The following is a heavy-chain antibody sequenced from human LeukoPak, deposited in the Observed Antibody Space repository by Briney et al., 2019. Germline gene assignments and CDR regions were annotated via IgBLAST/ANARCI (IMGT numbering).Heavy chain of an antibody. Sequence: PSETLSLTCTVSGGSTSSGDYYWSWIRQPPGKGLEWIGYIYYSGSTNYNPSLKSRVTISVDTSKNQFSLKLSSVTAADTAVYYCARTEDAFDIWGQGTMVTVSS. CDR1: GGSTSSGDYY. CDR3: ARTEDAFDI. J-gene: IGHJ3*02. CDR2: IYYSGST. V-gene: IGHV4-30-4*01.